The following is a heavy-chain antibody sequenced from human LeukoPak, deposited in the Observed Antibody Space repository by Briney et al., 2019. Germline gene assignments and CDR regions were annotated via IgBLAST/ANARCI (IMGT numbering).Heavy chain of an antibody. D-gene: IGHD3-22*01. CDR2: IYYSGST. CDR3: ARGRYYYDSSGYHYSFDY. CDR1: GGSLSSYY. Sequence: PSETLSLTCTVSGGSLSSYYWSWIRQPPGKGLEWIGYIYYSGSTNYNPSLKSRVTISVDTSKNQFSLKLSSVTAADTAVYYCARGRYYYDSSGYHYSFDYWGQGTLVTVSS. J-gene: IGHJ4*02. V-gene: IGHV4-59*01.